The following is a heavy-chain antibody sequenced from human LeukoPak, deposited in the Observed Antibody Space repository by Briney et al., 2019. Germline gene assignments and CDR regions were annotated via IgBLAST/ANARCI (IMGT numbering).Heavy chain of an antibody. Sequence: SETLSLTCAVYGGSFSGYYWSWIRQPPGKGLEWIGEINHSGSTNYNPSLKSRVTISVDTSKNQLSLKLSSVTAADTAVYYCARVGVVVVPAGGFDPWGQGTLVTVSS. J-gene: IGHJ5*02. V-gene: IGHV4-34*01. D-gene: IGHD2-2*01. CDR2: INHSGST. CDR3: ARVGVVVVPAGGFDP. CDR1: GGSFSGYY.